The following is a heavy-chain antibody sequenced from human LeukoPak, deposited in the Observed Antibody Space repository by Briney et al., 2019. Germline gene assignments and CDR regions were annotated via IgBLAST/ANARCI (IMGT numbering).Heavy chain of an antibody. V-gene: IGHV1-8*01. CDR2: MSPSRGNT. D-gene: IGHD1-26*01. CDR3: ARGSYSGSSFSY. J-gene: IGHJ4*02. Sequence: GASVKVSCKASGYTFTSYDINWVRQAPGHGLEWMGWMSPSRGNTGYAQKFQGRVTMTRNTSISTAYMELSSLSSEDTAVYSCARGSYSGSSFSYWGQGTLVTVSS. CDR1: GYTFTSYD.